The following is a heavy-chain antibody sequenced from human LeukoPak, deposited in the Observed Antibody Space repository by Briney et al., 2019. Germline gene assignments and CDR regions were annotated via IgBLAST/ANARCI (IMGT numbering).Heavy chain of an antibody. Sequence: GASVKVSCKASGYTFTSYYMHWVQQAPGQGLEWMGIINPSGGSTSYAQKFQGRVTMTRDTSTSTVYMELSSLRSEDTAVYYCARVNKDGWFYYYYGMDVWGQGTTVTVSS. CDR1: GYTFTSYY. CDR3: ARVNKDGWFYYYYGMDV. CDR2: INPSGGST. J-gene: IGHJ6*02. V-gene: IGHV1-46*01. D-gene: IGHD3-10*01.